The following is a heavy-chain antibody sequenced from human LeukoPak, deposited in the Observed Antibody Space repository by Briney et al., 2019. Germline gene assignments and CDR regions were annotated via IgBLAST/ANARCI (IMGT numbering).Heavy chain of an antibody. Sequence: KPSETLSLTCAVYGGSFSGYYWSWIRQPPGKVLEWIGEINHSGSTNYNPSLKSRVTISVDTSKNQFSLKLSSVTAADTAVYYCARAGDTVTGYYYMDVWGKGTTVTVSS. CDR2: INHSGST. D-gene: IGHD4-11*01. CDR1: GGSFSGYY. J-gene: IGHJ6*03. CDR3: ARAGDTVTGYYYMDV. V-gene: IGHV4-34*01.